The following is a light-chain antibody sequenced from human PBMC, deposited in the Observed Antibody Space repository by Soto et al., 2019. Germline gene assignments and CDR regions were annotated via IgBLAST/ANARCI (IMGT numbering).Light chain of an antibody. CDR2: AAS. CDR1: QSIATY. CDR3: QQSYTHPPT. J-gene: IGKJ2*01. V-gene: IGKV1-39*01. Sequence: DIQMTQSPSSLSASVGDRVTITCRASQSIATYLNWYQQKPGKAPKLLMSAASTLQSGVPSRFRGSGSGTVFTLTINTLQPEDFATYFCQQSYTHPPTFGQGTNLEIK.